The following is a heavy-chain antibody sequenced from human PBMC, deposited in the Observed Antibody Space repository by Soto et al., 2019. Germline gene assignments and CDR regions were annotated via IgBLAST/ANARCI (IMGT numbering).Heavy chain of an antibody. CDR2: ISSSGSA. CDR3: ARGGGYTASGGNSGFWFDP. J-gene: IGHJ5*02. CDR1: NESMSSGGYF. D-gene: IGHD5-18*01. V-gene: IGHV4-31*03. Sequence: SETLSLTCTVSNESMSSGGYFWVWIRQHPGKGLEWIGHISSSGSANPNPSLKSRVSMSVDSSNNQFSLKLTSVTVADTAIYYCARGGGYTASGGNSGFWFDPWGQGTRVTVSS.